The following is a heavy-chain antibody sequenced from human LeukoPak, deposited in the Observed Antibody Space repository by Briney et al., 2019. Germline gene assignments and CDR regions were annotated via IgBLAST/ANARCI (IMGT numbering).Heavy chain of an antibody. CDR1: GFTFNTYA. Sequence: PGGSLRLSCAASGFTFNTYAMSWVRQAPGKGLEWVSSIGGGGGTYYADSLKGRFTISRDNSKNTLYLQMNSLRAEDTAVYYCARAATVVTMGYWGQGTLVTVSS. J-gene: IGHJ4*02. D-gene: IGHD4-23*01. CDR2: IGGGGGT. V-gene: IGHV3-23*01. CDR3: ARAATVVTMGY.